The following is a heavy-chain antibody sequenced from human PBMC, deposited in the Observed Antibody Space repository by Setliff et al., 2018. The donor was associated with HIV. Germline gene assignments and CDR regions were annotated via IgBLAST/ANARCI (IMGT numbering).Heavy chain of an antibody. V-gene: IGHV3-21*05. D-gene: IGHD3-9*01. CDR1: GFRFSRYS. J-gene: IGHJ6*02. CDR2: INSGAHI. CDR3: ARGGRLQYFDWPSYAMDV. Sequence: PGGSLRLSCAASGFRFSRYSMNWVRQAPGKGLEWVAYINSGAHIYYADSLKGRFTISRDNGKNSLFLQMNSLRAEDTAVYYCARGGRLQYFDWPSYAMDVWGQGTTVTVSS.